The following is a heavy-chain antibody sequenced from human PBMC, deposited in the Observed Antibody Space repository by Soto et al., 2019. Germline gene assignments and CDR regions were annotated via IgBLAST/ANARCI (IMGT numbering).Heavy chain of an antibody. CDR1: GFTFSSYG. V-gene: IGHV3-33*01. CDR2: IWYDGSNK. D-gene: IGHD6-13*01. Sequence: QVQLVESGGGVVQPGRSLRLSCAASGFTFSSYGMHWVRQAPGKGLEWVAVIWYDGSNKYYADSVKGRFTISRDNSKNTLYLQMTSLRAEDTAVYYCARAAAAGNYFDYWGQGTLVTVSS. J-gene: IGHJ4*02. CDR3: ARAAAAGNYFDY.